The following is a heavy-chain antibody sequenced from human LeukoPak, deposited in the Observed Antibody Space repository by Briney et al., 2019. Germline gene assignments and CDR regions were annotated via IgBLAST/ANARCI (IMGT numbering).Heavy chain of an antibody. V-gene: IGHV3-53*01. J-gene: IGHJ4*02. CDR3: AKDRVVVVPAAMYFDY. CDR1: GFTVSTNY. D-gene: IGHD2-2*01. CDR2: IYSSGST. Sequence: GGSLRLSCAASGFTVSTNYMSWVRQAPGKGLEWVSVIYSSGSTYYADSVKGRFTISRDNSKNTLYLQMNSLRAEDTAVYYCAKDRVVVVPAAMYFDYWGQGTLVTVSS.